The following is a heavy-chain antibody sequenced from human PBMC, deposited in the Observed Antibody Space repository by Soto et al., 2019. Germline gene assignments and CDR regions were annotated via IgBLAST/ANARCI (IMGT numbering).Heavy chain of an antibody. V-gene: IGHV1-46*04. CDR1: GYTFTSYY. Sequence: QVQLVQSGAEVKKPGASVKVSCKASGYTFTSYYMHWVRQAPGQGLEWMGIINPSGGSTSYAQKLQGRVTMTRDTDTSTVDLELSSLRSEDTAVYYCARDQGGRGSGWYVGFYNAYYYYYGRDVWGQGTTVTVSS. CDR2: INPSGGST. CDR3: ARDQGGRGSGWYVGFYNAYYYYYGRDV. D-gene: IGHD6-19*01. J-gene: IGHJ6*02.